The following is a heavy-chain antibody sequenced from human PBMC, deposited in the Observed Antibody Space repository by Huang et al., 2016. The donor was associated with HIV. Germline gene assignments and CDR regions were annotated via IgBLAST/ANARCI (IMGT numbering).Heavy chain of an antibody. CDR3: ARVEYAYGSRRLLY. D-gene: IGHD2-8*01. J-gene: IGHJ4*02. Sequence: QVQLQQWGAGLLKPSETLSLTCAVYGGSISGFSWTWIRQPPGKGLEWLGEINPVGNTNYNPALKSRVTISEDTSKNQFSLKLISVTAADTSVYYCARVEYAYGSRRLLYWGQGTLVTVST. CDR1: GGSISGFS. V-gene: IGHV4-34*01. CDR2: INPVGNT.